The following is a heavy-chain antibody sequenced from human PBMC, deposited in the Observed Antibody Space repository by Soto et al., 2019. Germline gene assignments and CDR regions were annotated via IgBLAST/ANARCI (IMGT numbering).Heavy chain of an antibody. D-gene: IGHD2-2*01. V-gene: IGHV4-4*02. CDR2: ISHTGTT. Sequence: QVQLQESGPGLVKPSETLSLTCAVSGDSISGSQCWSWVRLPPGEGLEWMGEISHTGTTNYNPSLQSRVTMSVDKPKNQFSLHLTSVTAADTAVYYCAGVISSRDEYFDYWGQGTVVTVSP. CDR3: AGVISSRDEYFDY. CDR1: GDSISGSQC. J-gene: IGHJ4*02.